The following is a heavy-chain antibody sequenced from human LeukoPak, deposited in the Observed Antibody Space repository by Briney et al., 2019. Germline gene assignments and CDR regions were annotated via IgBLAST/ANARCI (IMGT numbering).Heavy chain of an antibody. Sequence: GGPLRLSCVASGLTFSNSAMHWVRQAPGKGLEWVAIMSFDGSHERCGDSVKGRFTLSRDNSKNTLYLQINGLRTEDTAVYYCARGGKCSDGKCYLIDYWGQGTLVTVSS. V-gene: IGHV3-30*04. D-gene: IGHD2-15*01. J-gene: IGHJ4*02. CDR3: ARGGKCSDGKCYLIDY. CDR1: GLTFSNSA. CDR2: MSFDGSHE.